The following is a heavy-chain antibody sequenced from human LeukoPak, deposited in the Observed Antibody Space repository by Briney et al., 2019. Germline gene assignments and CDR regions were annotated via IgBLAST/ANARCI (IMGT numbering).Heavy chain of an antibody. CDR3: ARDPAMGGYFDY. CDR1: GFTFSNYW. V-gene: IGHV3-7*01. CDR2: IKTDGSEK. D-gene: IGHD5-18*01. Sequence: GGSLRLSCEGSGFTFSNYWMGWVRQAPGKGLQWVANIKTDGSEKYYVDSVKGRFTISRDNAKNSLYLQMNSLRAEDTAVYYCARDPAMGGYFDYWGQGTLVTVSS. J-gene: IGHJ4*02.